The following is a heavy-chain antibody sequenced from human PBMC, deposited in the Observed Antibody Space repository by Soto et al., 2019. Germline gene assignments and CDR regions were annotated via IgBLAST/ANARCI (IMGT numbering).Heavy chain of an antibody. Sequence: QVQLQESGPGLVKPSQTLSLTCTVSGGSIDSGGNYWSWIRQHPAKGLEYIGYIYYSGSASYNPSLKTRVSISLDPSTNHFSLKFSSLTAADTALYYCAGSVDCPGWSLHPWGQGILVTVSS. D-gene: IGHD2-21*01. CDR3: AGSVDCPGWSLHP. CDR2: IYYSGSA. CDR1: GGSIDSGGNY. V-gene: IGHV4-31*03. J-gene: IGHJ5*02.